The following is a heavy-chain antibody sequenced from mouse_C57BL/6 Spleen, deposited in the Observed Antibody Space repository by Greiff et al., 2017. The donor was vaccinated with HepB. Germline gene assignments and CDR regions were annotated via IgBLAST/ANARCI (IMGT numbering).Heavy chain of an antibody. V-gene: IGHV1-81*01. CDR1: GYTFTSYG. CDR2: IYPRSGNT. Sequence: VQLQESGAELARPGASVKLSCKASGYTFTSYGISWVKQRTGQGLEWIGEIYPRSGNTYYNEKFKGKATLTADKSSSTAYMELRSLTSEDSAVYFCARDYSNYKGYFDYWGQGTTLTVSS. CDR3: ARDYSNYKGYFDY. D-gene: IGHD2-5*01. J-gene: IGHJ2*01.